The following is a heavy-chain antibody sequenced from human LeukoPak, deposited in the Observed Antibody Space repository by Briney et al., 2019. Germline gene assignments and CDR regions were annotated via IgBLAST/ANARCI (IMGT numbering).Heavy chain of an antibody. V-gene: IGHV1-2*02. CDR1: GYTFTGYY. D-gene: IGHD6-19*01. CDR2: INPNSGGA. J-gene: IGHJ5*02. CDR3: AKGRVVAGTKSLTYHWFDP. Sequence: GSSVKVSCKASGYTFTGYYIHWVRQAPGQGLEWMGWINPNSGGAKYAQKFQGRISITRDTSISAAYMGLSRLTSDDTAVYYCAKGRVVAGTKSLTYHWFDPWGQGTLVTVSS.